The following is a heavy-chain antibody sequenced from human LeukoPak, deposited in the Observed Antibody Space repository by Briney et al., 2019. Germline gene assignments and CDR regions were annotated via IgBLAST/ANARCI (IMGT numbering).Heavy chain of an antibody. CDR3: ARDLRISRIAARPRAFDI. V-gene: IGHV1-2*02. CDR1: GYTFTGYY. D-gene: IGHD6-6*01. J-gene: IGHJ3*02. Sequence: ASVKVSCKASGYTFTGYYMHWVRQAPGQGLEWMGWTNPNSGGTNYAQKFQGRVTMTRDTSISTAYMELSRLRSDDTAVYYCARDLRISRIAARPRAFDIWGQGTMVTVSS. CDR2: TNPNSGGT.